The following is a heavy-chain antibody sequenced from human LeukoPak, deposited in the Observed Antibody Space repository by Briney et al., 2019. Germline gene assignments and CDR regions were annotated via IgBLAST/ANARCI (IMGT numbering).Heavy chain of an antibody. Sequence: PLASVKVSCKASGYTFTKYFMHWVRQAPGQGLEWMGIINPRGGSTGYAQKFQGRITMTTDMTTRTVYMELSSLESEDTAVSYCARRDCVGDCYSNWFAPGSQGSLVTVSS. V-gene: IGHV1-46*01. CDR2: INPRGGST. J-gene: IGHJ5*02. CDR1: GYTFTKYF. D-gene: IGHD2-21*02. CDR3: ARRDCVGDCYSNWFAP.